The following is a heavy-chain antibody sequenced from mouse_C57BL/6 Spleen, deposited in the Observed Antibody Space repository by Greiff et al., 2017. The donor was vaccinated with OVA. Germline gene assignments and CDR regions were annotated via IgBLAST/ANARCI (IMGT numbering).Heavy chain of an antibody. CDR3: ANHECSNYDMDY. Sequence: VQLQQPGAELVKPGASVKLSCKASGYTFTEYTIHWVKQRSGQGLEWIGWIYPGSGSIKYNEKFKDKATLTADKSSSTVYMELSRVTSEDSAVYFDANHECSNYDMDYWGQGTSVTVSS. CDR1: GYTFTEYT. D-gene: IGHD1-1*01. CDR2: IYPGSGSI. V-gene: IGHV1-62-2*01. J-gene: IGHJ4*01.